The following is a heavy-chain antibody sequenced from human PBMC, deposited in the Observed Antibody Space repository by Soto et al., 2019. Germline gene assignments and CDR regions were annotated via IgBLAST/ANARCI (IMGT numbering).Heavy chain of an antibody. D-gene: IGHD6-6*01. J-gene: IGHJ4*02. CDR1: GASISSYY. CDR3: VRDAYSSSHFDY. Sequence: QVQLQESGPGLVKPSETLSLTCTVSGASISSYYWSWIRQPPGKRLEWVGFISYSGNTNYNPSLERRVTITVDTSKNPFSLRLSSVTAADTAVYYCVRDAYSSSHFDYWGQGTLVTVSS. V-gene: IGHV4-59*01. CDR2: ISYSGNT.